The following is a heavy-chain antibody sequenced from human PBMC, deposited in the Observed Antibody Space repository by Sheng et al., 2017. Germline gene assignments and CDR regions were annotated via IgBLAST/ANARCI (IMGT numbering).Heavy chain of an antibody. CDR3: AREAQYQLLWFYFDY. CDR2: IWYDGSNK. J-gene: IGHJ4*02. Sequence: QVQLVESGGGVVQPGRSLRLSCAASGFTFSSYGMHWVRQAPGKGLEWVAVIWYDGSNKYYADSVKGRFTISRDNSKNTLYLQMNSLRAEDTAVYYCAREAQYQLLWFYFDYWGQGTLVTVSS. CDR1: GFTFSSYG. D-gene: IGHD2-2*01. V-gene: IGHV3-33*01.